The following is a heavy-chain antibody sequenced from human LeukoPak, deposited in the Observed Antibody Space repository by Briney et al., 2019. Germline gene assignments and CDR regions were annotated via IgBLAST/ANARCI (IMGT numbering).Heavy chain of an antibody. CDR2: ISSSSSYI. CDR3: ARWVGATTHFDY. Sequence: GGSLRLSCAASGFTFSSYTMNWVRQAPGKGLEWVSSISSSSSYIYYADSLKGRFTISRDNAKNSLYLQMNSLRAEDTAVYYCARWVGATTHFDYWGQGTLVTVSS. CDR1: GFTFSSYT. J-gene: IGHJ4*02. V-gene: IGHV3-21*01. D-gene: IGHD1-26*01.